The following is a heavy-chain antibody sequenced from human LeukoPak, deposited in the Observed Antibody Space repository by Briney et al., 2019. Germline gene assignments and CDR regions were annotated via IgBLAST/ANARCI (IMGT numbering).Heavy chain of an antibody. J-gene: IGHJ3*02. CDR2: ISSTGGTA. D-gene: IGHD2-8*01. Sequence: PGGTLRLSCAASGFTFSSFGMSWVRQAPGKGLEWVSAISSTGGTAYYADSVKGRFTISRDNAKNSLCLQMNSLRAEDTAVYYCARMVAAFDIWGQGTKVTVSS. CDR3: ARMVAAFDI. V-gene: IGHV3-23*01. CDR1: GFTFSSFG.